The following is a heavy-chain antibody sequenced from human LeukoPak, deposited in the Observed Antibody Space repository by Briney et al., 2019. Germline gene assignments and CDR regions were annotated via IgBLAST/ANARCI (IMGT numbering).Heavy chain of an antibody. CDR3: AKVSRKIQLWLFDY. V-gene: IGHV3-23*01. CDR2: INGSGGST. D-gene: IGHD5-18*01. CDR1: GFTFSSYA. J-gene: IGHJ4*02. Sequence: PGGSLTLSCAASGFTFSSYAMSWVRQAPGKGLEWVSAINGSGGSTYYADSVKGRFTISRDNSKNTLYLQMNSLRAEDTAVYYCAKVSRKIQLWLFDYWGQGTLVTVSS.